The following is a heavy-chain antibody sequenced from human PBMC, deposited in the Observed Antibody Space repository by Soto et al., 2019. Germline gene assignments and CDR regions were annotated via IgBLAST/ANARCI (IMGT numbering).Heavy chain of an antibody. V-gene: IGHV3-48*02. CDR3: ASDDAFDI. CDR1: GFTFSIYS. Sequence: EVQLVESGGGLVQPGGSLRLSCAASGFTFSIYSMNWVRQAPGKGLEWVSYISTTSTTIYYADSVKGRFTISRDNAKNSLYLQRNSLRDGDTAMYYCASDDAFDIWGQGTMVTVSS. CDR2: ISTTSTTI. J-gene: IGHJ3*02.